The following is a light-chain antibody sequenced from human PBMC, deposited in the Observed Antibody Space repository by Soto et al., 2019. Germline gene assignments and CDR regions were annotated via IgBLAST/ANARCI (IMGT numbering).Light chain of an antibody. CDR2: AAS. J-gene: IGKJ4*01. Sequence: DIQMTQSPSSLSASVGETVIITCRASETITRYLNWYQSKPGKAPRLLISAASSLQSGVPSRFSGSYSGTDFTRTISSLQPEDFATYNCQQSYSNPLTFGGGTKVDMK. V-gene: IGKV1-39*01. CDR3: QQSYSNPLT. CDR1: ETITRY.